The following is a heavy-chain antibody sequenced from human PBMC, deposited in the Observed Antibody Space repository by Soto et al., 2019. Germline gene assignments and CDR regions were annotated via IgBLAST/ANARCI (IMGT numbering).Heavy chain of an antibody. J-gene: IGHJ4*02. Sequence: SSETLSLTCTVSGDSIRSGSAYWSWVRHHPGKGLEWIGFIDYSGATHYNPSLKSRVTMSVDTSKNQFSLKVRSVTAADTAIYYCARDMAGNPFFDDYFDFWGQGTRVTVSS. V-gene: IGHV4-31*03. CDR3: ARDMAGNPFFDDYFDF. CDR1: GDSIRSGSAY. D-gene: IGHD6-19*01. CDR2: IDYSGAT.